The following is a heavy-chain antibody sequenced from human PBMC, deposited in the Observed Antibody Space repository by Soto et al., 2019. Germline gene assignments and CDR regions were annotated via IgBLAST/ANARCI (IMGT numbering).Heavy chain of an antibody. Sequence: EVQLLESGGGLVQPGGSLRLSCAVSGFTFSNYAMTWVRQAPGKGLEWVSLMRGNGGRIVYADSVKGRFTISRDNSKNTHYIQMNSLGLEDTAVYYCVKDPVSGGSGGAWFDYLGQGTLVTVSS. CDR2: MRGNGGRI. CDR1: GFTFSNYA. J-gene: IGHJ4*02. D-gene: IGHD2-21*02. V-gene: IGHV3-23*01. CDR3: VKDPVSGGSGGAWFDY.